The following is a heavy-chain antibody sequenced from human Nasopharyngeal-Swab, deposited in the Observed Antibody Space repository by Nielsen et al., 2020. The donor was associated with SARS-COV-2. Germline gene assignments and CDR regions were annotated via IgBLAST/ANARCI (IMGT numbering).Heavy chain of an antibody. CDR3: ARDREVVVVAATNNWFDP. Sequence: ASVKVSCKASGYTFTSYDINWVRQAPGQGLEWMGIINPSGGSTSYAQKFQGRVTMTRDTSTSTVYMELSSLRSEDTAVYYCARDREVVVVAATNNWFDPWGQGTLVTVSS. CDR1: GYTFTSYD. D-gene: IGHD2-15*01. J-gene: IGHJ5*02. CDR2: INPSGGST. V-gene: IGHV1-46*01.